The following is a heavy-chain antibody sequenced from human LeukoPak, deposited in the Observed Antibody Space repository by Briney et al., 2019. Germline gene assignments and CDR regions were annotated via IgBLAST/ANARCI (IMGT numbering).Heavy chain of an antibody. CDR2: INHSGST. CDR1: GGSISSSSYY. CDR3: ARYSSGWYSSYFDY. V-gene: IGHV4-39*07. D-gene: IGHD6-19*01. Sequence: PSETLSLTCTVSGGSISSSSYYWGWIRQPPGKGLEWIGEINHSGSTNYNPSLKSRVTISVDTSKNQFSLKLSSVTAADTAVYYCARYSSGWYSSYFDYWGQGTLVTVSS. J-gene: IGHJ4*02.